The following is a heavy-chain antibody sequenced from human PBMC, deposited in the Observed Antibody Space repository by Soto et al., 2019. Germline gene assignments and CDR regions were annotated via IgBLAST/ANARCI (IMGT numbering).Heavy chain of an antibody. CDR1: GITFSSYA. CDR2: IIPIFGTA. CDR3: ARELELWFDP. Sequence: SVKVSCKASGITFSSYAISWVRQAPGQGLEWMGGIIPIFGTANYAQKFQGRVTITADESTSTAYMELSSLRSEDTAVYYCARELELWFDPWGQGTLVTVSS. D-gene: IGHD1-7*01. V-gene: IGHV1-69*13. J-gene: IGHJ5*02.